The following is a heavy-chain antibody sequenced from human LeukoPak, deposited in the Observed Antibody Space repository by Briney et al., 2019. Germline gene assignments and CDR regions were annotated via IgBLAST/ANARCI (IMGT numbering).Heavy chain of an antibody. J-gene: IGHJ4*02. V-gene: IGHV3-7*01. CDR3: ARDSAGNDY. CDR1: GFTVSTYW. Sequence: GGSLRLSCAASGFTVSTYWMSWVRQAPGKGLEWVANIKQDGSGKYYVDSVKGRFTISRDNAKNSLYLQMNSLRAEDTAMYYCARDSAGNDYWGQGTLVTVSS. CDR2: IKQDGSGK. D-gene: IGHD6-13*01.